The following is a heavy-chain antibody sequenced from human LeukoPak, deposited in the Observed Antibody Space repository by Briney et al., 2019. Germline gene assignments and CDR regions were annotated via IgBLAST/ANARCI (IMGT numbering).Heavy chain of an antibody. D-gene: IGHD6-13*01. J-gene: IGHJ6*03. CDR2: TYYRSKWYN. V-gene: IGHV6-1*01. Sequence: SQTLSLTCAISGDSVSSNSAAWNWIRQSPSRGLEWLGRTYYRSKWYNDYAVSVKSRITINPDTSKNQFSLQLNSVTPEDTAVYYCARDHGSSSWYSYYYYYMDVWAKGPRSPSP. CDR1: GDSVSSNSAA. CDR3: ARDHGSSSWYSYYYYYMDV.